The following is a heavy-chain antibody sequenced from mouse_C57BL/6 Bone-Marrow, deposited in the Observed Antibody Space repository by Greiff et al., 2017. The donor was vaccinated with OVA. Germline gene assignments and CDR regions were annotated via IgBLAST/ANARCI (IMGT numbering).Heavy chain of an antibody. D-gene: IGHD1-1*01. V-gene: IGHV1-9*01. CDR1: GYTFTGYW. Sequence: QVQLQQSGAELMKPGASVKLSCKATGYTFTGYWIEWVKQRPGHGLEWIGEILPGSGSTNYNEKFKGKATFTADTSSNTAYMKLSSLTTEDSAIYYCAREGPYGSSSWFAYWGQGTLVTVSA. J-gene: IGHJ3*01. CDR3: AREGPYGSSSWFAY. CDR2: ILPGSGST.